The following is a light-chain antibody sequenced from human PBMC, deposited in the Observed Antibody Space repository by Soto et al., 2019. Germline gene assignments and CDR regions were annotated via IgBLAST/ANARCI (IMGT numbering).Light chain of an antibody. CDR2: DTS. Sequence: VMSQAPAGLSVTPEKGSTLSCRASQGIGDTLAWYQHKPGQTPRLLIYDTSTRATGVPARFSGSRSGPEFTLTINSLQSEDFAIYYCQPYNNWPLTFGGGTKVDI. V-gene: IGKV3-15*01. CDR3: QPYNNWPLT. J-gene: IGKJ4*01. CDR1: QGIGDT.